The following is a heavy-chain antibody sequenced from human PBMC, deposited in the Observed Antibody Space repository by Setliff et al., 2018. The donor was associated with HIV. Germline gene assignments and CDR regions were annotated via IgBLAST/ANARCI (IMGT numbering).Heavy chain of an antibody. CDR1: GGSISSGSYY. D-gene: IGHD4-17*01. Sequence: KASETLSLTCTVSGGSISSGSYYWSWIRQPAGKGLEWIGRIYTSGSTNYNPSLKSRVTISVDTSKNQFSLKLSSVTAADTAVYYCARGDYGDYADWFDPWGQGTLVTVSS. J-gene: IGHJ5*02. V-gene: IGHV4-61*02. CDR3: ARGDYGDYADWFDP. CDR2: IYTSGST.